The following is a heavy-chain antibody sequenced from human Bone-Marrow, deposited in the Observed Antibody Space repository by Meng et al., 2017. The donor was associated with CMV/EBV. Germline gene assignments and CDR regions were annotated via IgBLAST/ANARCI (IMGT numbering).Heavy chain of an antibody. Sequence: GESLKISCAASGFSFSDHYIDWVRQAPGKGLEWVSVIYSGGSTYYADSVKGRFTISRDNSKNTLYLQMNSLRAEDTAVYYCAKDPGDGVGYWGQGTLVTVS. V-gene: IGHV3-66*02. CDR1: GFSFSDHY. J-gene: IGHJ4*02. D-gene: IGHD1-26*01. CDR3: AKDPGDGVGY. CDR2: IYSGGST.